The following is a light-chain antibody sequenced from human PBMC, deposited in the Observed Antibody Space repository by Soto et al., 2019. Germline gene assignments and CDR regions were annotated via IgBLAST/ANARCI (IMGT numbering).Light chain of an antibody. CDR1: QSISSY. CDR3: QQSYSNPRT. CDR2: AAS. Sequence: DIQMTQSPSSLPASVGDRVTITGRASQSISSYLNWYQQKPGKAPKLLIYAASSLQSGVPSRFSGSGSGTDCTLTISSLQPEDFSTYYCQQSYSNPRTFGPGTKVDIK. V-gene: IGKV1-39*01. J-gene: IGKJ3*01.